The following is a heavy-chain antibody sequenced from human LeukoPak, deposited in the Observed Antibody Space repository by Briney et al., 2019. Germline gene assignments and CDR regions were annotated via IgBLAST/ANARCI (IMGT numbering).Heavy chain of an antibody. D-gene: IGHD2-8*01. J-gene: IGHJ4*02. CDR1: GYTFTGYY. CDR3: ARLYMVYALLPPFDY. CDR2: INPNSGGT. Sequence: ASVKVSCKASGYTFTGYYMHWVRQAPGQGLEWMGWINPNSGGTNYAQKFQGRVTMTRDTSISTAYMELSRLRSDDTAVYYCARLYMVYALLPPFDYWGQGTLVTVSS. V-gene: IGHV1-2*02.